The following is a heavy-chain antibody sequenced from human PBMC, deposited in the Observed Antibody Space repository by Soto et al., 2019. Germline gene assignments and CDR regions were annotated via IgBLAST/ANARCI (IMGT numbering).Heavy chain of an antibody. D-gene: IGHD2-2*01. CDR2: IYYSATT. CDR3: ASSIVVVPPTVVPYYYRMDV. CDR1: GGSISSPGYY. J-gene: IGHJ6*02. Sequence: KPSETLSLTCTVSGGSISSPGYYWSWIRHHPGEGLEWIGYIYYSATTYYNSSLKSRVSISIDTSKNHFSLRLSSVTAADTALYFCASSIVVVPPTVVPYYYRMDVWGQGTTVTVSS. V-gene: IGHV4-31*03.